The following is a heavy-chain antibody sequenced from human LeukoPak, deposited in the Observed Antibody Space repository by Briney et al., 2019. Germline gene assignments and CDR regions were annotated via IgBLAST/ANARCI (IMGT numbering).Heavy chain of an antibody. CDR1: GFTVSSNS. CDR2: IYSGGST. D-gene: IGHD5-18*01. V-gene: IGHV3-53*01. CDR3: ARVVDTVIWPGWFDP. Sequence: GGSLRLSCAASGFTVSSNSMSWVRQAPGKGLERVSVIYSGGSTKYADPVKGRFTISRDKSKNTLYLQMNNLRAEDTAVYYCARVVDTVIWPGWFDPWGQGTLVTVSS. J-gene: IGHJ5*02.